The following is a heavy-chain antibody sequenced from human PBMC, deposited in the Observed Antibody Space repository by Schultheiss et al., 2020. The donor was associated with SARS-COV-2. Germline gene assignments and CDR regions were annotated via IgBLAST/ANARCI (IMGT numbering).Heavy chain of an antibody. J-gene: IGHJ3*02. CDR3: ARSSSGWYRDAFDI. CDR1: GGSFSGYY. CDR2: INHSGST. Sequence: SETLSLTCAVYGGSFSGYYWSWIRQPPGKGLEWIGEINHSGSTNYNPSLKSRVTMSVDTSKNQFSLKLSSVTAADTAVYYCARSSSGWYRDAFDIWGQGTMVTVSS. D-gene: IGHD6-19*01. V-gene: IGHV4-34*01.